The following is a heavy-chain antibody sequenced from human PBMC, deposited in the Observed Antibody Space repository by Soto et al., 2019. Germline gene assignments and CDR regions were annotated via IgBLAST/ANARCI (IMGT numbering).Heavy chain of an antibody. J-gene: IGHJ4*02. Sequence: AAVKVSCKPSGDNFNTYTITWVRHAPGQGLEWMGGIIPIYGAASYAQKFQDRVPITADGSTNTVYMELSSLTSEDTALYYCAARVSVAGPAIDHCGQGTRVTVSS. CDR1: GDNFNTYT. CDR2: IIPIYGAA. V-gene: IGHV1-69*13. CDR3: AARVSVAGPAIDH. D-gene: IGHD6-19*01.